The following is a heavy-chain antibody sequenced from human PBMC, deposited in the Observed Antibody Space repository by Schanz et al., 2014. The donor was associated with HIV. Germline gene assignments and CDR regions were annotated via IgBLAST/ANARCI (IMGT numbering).Heavy chain of an antibody. D-gene: IGHD3-10*01. CDR2: MSPNTGTT. Sequence: QVQLLQSGAEVKKPGASVRLSCKASGYTFDSRDINWVRQASGQGPEWMGWMSPNTGTTGRAQKFTACVAMTRNTPRRQAYRTMNKLTSEDTAVYFCARGPDYGKTTYNFDFWGQGTLVAVSS. CDR3: ARGPDYGKTTYNFDF. CDR1: GYTFDSRD. J-gene: IGHJ4*02. V-gene: IGHV1-8*01.